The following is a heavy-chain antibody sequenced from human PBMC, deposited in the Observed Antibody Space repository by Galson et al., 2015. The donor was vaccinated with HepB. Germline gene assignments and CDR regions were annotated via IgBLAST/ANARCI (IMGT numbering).Heavy chain of an antibody. CDR2: IIPIFGTA. CDR1: GGTFSSYA. CDR3: ARGRAHQTRYGMDV. D-gene: IGHD2-2*01. Sequence: SVKVSCKASGGTFSSYAISWVRQAPGQGLEWMGGIIPIFGTANYAQKFQGRVTITADKSTSTAYMELSSLRSEDTAVYYCARGRAHQTRYGMDVWGQGTTVTVSS. J-gene: IGHJ6*02. V-gene: IGHV1-69*06.